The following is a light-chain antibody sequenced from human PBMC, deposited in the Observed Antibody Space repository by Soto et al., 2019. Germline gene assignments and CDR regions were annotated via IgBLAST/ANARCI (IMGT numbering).Light chain of an antibody. CDR2: GAS. V-gene: IGKV3-11*01. CDR1: QAISSN. Sequence: EIVMTQSPATLSLSRGERATLSCRANQAISSNVAWYQQKPGQAPRLLIYGASTRATGIPARFSGSGSGTDFTLTISSLEPEDFAVYYCQQRSNWPITFGQGTRLEI. CDR3: QQRSNWPIT. J-gene: IGKJ5*01.